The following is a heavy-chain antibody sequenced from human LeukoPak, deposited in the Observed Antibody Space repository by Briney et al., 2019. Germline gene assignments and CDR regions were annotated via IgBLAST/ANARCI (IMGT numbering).Heavy chain of an antibody. CDR3: ARGPTRYYFDC. V-gene: IGHV4-59*01. J-gene: IGHJ4*02. Sequence: PSETLSLTCTVSSGSISSYYWSWIRQPPGKGLEWIGYIFYSGSTNYNPSLKSRVTISVDTSKNQFSLGLSSVTAADTAVYYCARGPTRYYFDCWGQRTLVTVSS. CDR2: IFYSGST. CDR1: SGSISSYY.